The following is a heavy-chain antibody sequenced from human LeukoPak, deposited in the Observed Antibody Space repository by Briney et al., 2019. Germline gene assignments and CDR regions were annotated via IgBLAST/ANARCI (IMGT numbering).Heavy chain of an antibody. J-gene: IGHJ4*02. Sequence: PGGSLRLSCATSRFTSDDFGIHWVRQAPGKGLEWVCFISADGTSTFYADSVRGRFTISRDNSKNSLYLQMNSLRTEDTAFCYCANETDNWGQGTLVTVSS. CDR3: ANETDN. CDR1: RFTSDDFG. CDR2: ISADGTST. V-gene: IGHV3-43*02.